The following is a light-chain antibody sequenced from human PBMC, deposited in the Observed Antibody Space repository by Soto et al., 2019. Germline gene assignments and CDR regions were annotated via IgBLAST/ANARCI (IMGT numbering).Light chain of an antibody. J-gene: IGLJ2*01. CDR1: SSDVGGYNY. V-gene: IGLV2-14*01. CDR2: EVS. CDR3: SSYTSSSTLEV. Sequence: QSALTQPASVSGSPGQSITISCAGTSSDVGGYNYVSWYQQHPGKAPKLIISEVSNRPSGVSNRFSGSKSGNTASLTISGLQAEDEADYYCSSYTSSSTLEVFGGGTKLTVL.